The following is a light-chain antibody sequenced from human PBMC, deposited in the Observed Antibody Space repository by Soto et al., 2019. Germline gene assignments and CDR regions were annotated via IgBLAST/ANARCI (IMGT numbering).Light chain of an antibody. CDR2: DAS. V-gene: IGKV3-20*01. CDR3: QQYGSSPRT. Sequence: EIGLTQSPGTLSLSPGERATLSCRASQSVSSYLAWYQQKPGQAPRLLIYDASNRATGIPARFSGSGSGTDFTLTISSLEPEDFAVYYCQQYGSSPRTFGQGTKVDI. CDR1: QSVSSY. J-gene: IGKJ1*01.